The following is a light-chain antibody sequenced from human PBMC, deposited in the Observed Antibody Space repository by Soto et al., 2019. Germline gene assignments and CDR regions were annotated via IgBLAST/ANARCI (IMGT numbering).Light chain of an antibody. V-gene: IGLV2-23*02. Sequence: QRVRTKPASGPGSSPQWLSISYTKTNSYVWSYNLVSWYQQHPRKAPKLMIYEVSKRPSGVSNRFSGSKSGNTASLTISGLQAEDEADYYCCSYAGSSTYVLGTGTKVTVL. CDR2: EVS. J-gene: IGLJ1*01. CDR3: CSYAGSSTYV. CDR1: NSYVWSYNL.